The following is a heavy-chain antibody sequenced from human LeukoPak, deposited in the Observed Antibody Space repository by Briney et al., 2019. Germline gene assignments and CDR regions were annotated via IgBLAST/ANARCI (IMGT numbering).Heavy chain of an antibody. CDR1: GFTFSNYG. D-gene: IGHD5-18*01. CDR3: ARPQGGRQLWLHFDY. V-gene: IGHV3-30*03. CDR2: ISYDGGSK. J-gene: IGHJ4*02. Sequence: GGSLRLSCAASGFTFSNYGMHWVRQAPGQGLEWMAVISYDGGSKYYADSVKGRFTISRDNSKNTLYLQMNSLRAEDTAVYYCARPQGGRQLWLHFDYWGQGTQVTVSS.